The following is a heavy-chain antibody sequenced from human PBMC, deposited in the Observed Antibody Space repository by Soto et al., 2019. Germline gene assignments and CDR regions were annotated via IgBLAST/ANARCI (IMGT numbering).Heavy chain of an antibody. V-gene: IGHV5-10-1*01. J-gene: IGHJ3*02. CDR2: IDPRDSNI. CDR1: GYTFSSSW. D-gene: IGHD3-22*01. Sequence: GESLKISCKASGYTFSSSWISWVRQTPGKGLEWMGSIDPRDSNIHYSPSFQGRVTISGDTSISTASVQWSSLEAADTALYYCAKQDDRGALEIWGQGTKVTVSS. CDR3: AKQDDRGALEI.